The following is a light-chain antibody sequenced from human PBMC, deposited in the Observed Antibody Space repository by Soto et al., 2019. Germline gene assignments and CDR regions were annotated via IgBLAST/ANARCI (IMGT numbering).Light chain of an antibody. Sequence: EIVLTQSPGTLSLSPGERVTLSCRASQSVSSSYLGWFQQRPGQAPRLLIYDTSNRATGIPARFSGSGSGTDFTLTISSLEPEDFAVYYCQQRSNWPLTFGGGTKVEIK. CDR1: QSVSSSY. CDR3: QQRSNWPLT. V-gene: IGKV3D-20*02. CDR2: DTS. J-gene: IGKJ4*01.